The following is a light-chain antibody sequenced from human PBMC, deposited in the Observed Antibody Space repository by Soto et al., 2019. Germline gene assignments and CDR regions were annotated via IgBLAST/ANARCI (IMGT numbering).Light chain of an antibody. Sequence: QSALTQPASVSGSPGQSITISCTGTSSDVGTSNSVSWFQQHPGKAPKLMIYDVTNRPSGVSNRFSGSKSGNTASLTISGLQAEDEADYYCSSYTSSSTVVFGGGTKLTVL. J-gene: IGLJ2*01. CDR3: SSYTSSSTVV. CDR2: DVT. CDR1: SSDVGTSNS. V-gene: IGLV2-14*01.